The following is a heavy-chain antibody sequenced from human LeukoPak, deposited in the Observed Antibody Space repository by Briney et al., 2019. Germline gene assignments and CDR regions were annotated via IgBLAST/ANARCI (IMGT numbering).Heavy chain of an antibody. CDR2: ISTSSSTI. CDR3: ARGYLYFDY. Sequence: GESLRLSCAASGFTFNTDTMNWLGQAPGKGLEWVAYISTSSSTIYYADSVKGRFTISRDNAKNSLYLQMHSLRDEDTAVYYCARGYLYFDYWGQGTLVTVSS. V-gene: IGHV3-48*02. CDR1: GFTFNTDT. D-gene: IGHD2-2*01. J-gene: IGHJ4*02.